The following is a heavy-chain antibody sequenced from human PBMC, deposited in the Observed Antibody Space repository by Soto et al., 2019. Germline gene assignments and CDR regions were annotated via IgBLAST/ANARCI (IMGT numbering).Heavy chain of an antibody. V-gene: IGHV4-61*08. CDR2: TYYNGDT. CDR3: ARHGYYDSSSYYGFGY. CDR1: DDSFRGADYY. Sequence: SETLSLTCTVSDDSFRGADYYWSWIRQPLGKGPEWIGYTYYNGDTKYNPALKSRVTMSVDTSKNQFSLRLSSVTAADTAVYFCARHGYYDSSSYYGFGYWGQGTLVTVSS. J-gene: IGHJ4*02. D-gene: IGHD3-22*01.